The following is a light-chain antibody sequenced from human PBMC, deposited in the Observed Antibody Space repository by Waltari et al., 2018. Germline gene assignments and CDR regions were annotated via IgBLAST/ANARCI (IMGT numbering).Light chain of an antibody. V-gene: IGLV2-14*03. J-gene: IGLJ2*01. CDR1: SRDVGGYNS. Sequence: QSALTQPASVSGSPGQSITISCAGTSRDVGGYNSVSWYQHHPGKAPKLVIFDVSHRPSAVSNRFSGSKSANTASLTISGLQAEDGAYYYCGSYSKTSTRVVFGGGTKLTVL. CDR3: GSYSKTSTRVV. CDR2: DVS.